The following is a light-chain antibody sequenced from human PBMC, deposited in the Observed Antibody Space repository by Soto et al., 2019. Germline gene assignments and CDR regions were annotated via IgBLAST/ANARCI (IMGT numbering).Light chain of an antibody. CDR3: QELGSFPTP. J-gene: IGKJ1*01. CDR2: GAS. V-gene: IGKV3-20*01. CDR1: QSVSSSY. Sequence: EIVLTQSPGTLSLSPGERATLSCRASQSVSSSYLAWYQQKPGQAPRLLIYGASSRATGIPDRFSDSGSGTDFTLTISRLEPFYFSLYYYQELGSFPTPCAQETKLAI.